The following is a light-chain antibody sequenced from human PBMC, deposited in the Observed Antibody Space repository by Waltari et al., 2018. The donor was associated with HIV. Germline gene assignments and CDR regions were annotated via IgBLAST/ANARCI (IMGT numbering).Light chain of an antibody. Sequence: QSVLTQPPSASGTPGQRVTISCSGGNSKVRRNTVNWYQQVPAVAPQLVIYGNNHRRPGVSDRFSGSKSGTSASLAISGLQSEDEADYYCAAWDDSLNGQGVFGTGTRVTVL. CDR2: GNN. CDR1: NSKVRRNT. CDR3: AAWDDSLNGQGV. J-gene: IGLJ1*01. V-gene: IGLV1-44*01.